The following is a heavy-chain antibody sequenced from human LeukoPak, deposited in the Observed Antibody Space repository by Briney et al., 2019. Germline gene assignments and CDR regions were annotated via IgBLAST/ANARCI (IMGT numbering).Heavy chain of an antibody. D-gene: IGHD2-15*01. J-gene: IGHJ4*02. CDR2: ISSSSGNM. CDR3: AISGSGGPNVI. Sequence: PGGSLRLSCAGSGFSFSSNSMNWVHQAPGKGLEWVSYISSSSGNMKYADSVKGRFTISRDNAKNSLYLQMNSLRAEDTAVYYCAISGSGGPNVIWGQGTLVTVSS. V-gene: IGHV3-48*04. CDR1: GFSFSSNS.